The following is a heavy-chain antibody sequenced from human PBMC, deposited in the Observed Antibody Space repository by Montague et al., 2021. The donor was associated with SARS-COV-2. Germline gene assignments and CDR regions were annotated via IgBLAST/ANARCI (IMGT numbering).Heavy chain of an antibody. CDR1: GASFSNYY. D-gene: IGHD2-15*01. Sequence: SETLSLTCTVSGASFSNYYWSWIRQPPGKGLEWIGYIYYTGTTNYNPSLKSRVTISVDTSKTQFSLKLTSVTAADTAVYYCAREGDCSGGTCYSSGPNWFDPWGQGTLVTVSS. J-gene: IGHJ5*02. V-gene: IGHV4-59*01. CDR2: IYYTGTT. CDR3: AREGDCSGGTCYSSGPNWFDP.